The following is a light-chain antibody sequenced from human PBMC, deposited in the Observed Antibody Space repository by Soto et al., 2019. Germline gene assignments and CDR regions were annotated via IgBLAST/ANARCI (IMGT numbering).Light chain of an antibody. CDR1: QTISSW. J-gene: IGKJ5*01. CDR2: KAS. V-gene: IGKV1-5*03. CDR3: QQANSFPIT. Sequence: DIQMTQYPSTLSGSLGDRFTITCLASQTISSWLAWYQQKPGKAPKLLIYKASTLKSGVPSRFSGSGSGTDFTLTISSLQPEDFATYYCQQANSFPITFGHGTRLEI.